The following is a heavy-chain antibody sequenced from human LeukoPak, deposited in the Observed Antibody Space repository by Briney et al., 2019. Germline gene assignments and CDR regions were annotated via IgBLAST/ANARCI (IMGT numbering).Heavy chain of an antibody. CDR1: GGSISSGDYY. J-gene: IGHJ3*02. V-gene: IGHV4-30-4*01. CDR2: IYYSGST. D-gene: IGHD3-22*01. CDR3: ARGGSYYDPGGAFDI. Sequence: PSETLSLTCTVSGGSISSGDYYWSWIRQPPGKGLEWIGYIYYSGSTYYNPSLKSRVTISVDTSKNQFSLKLSSVTAADTAVYYCARGGSYYDPGGAFDIWGQGTMVTVSS.